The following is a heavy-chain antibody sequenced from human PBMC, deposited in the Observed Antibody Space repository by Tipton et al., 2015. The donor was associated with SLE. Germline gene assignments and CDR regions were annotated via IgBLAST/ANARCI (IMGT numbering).Heavy chain of an antibody. V-gene: IGHV4-39*07. D-gene: IGHD7-27*01. CDR2: IYRSGST. CDR3: ARDPRLNWDYGTYFDY. J-gene: IGHJ4*02. CDR1: GGSISSSGYY. Sequence: TLSLTCTVSGGSISSSGYYWGWIRQPPGKGLEWIGSIYRSGSTYYNPSLKSRVTISVDTSKNQFSLKLSSATAADTAVYYCARDPRLNWDYGTYFDYWGQGTLVTVSS.